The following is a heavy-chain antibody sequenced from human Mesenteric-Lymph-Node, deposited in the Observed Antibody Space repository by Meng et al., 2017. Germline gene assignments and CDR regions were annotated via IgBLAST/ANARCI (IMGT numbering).Heavy chain of an antibody. CDR2: VTHSGST. CDR1: GGSSPVYF. D-gene: IGHD3-10*01. CDR3: AKGRANYFGSKHNYFDS. Sequence: QVQTTQWSAGSGVPSATRSLTCSACGGSSPVYFVAWIRQAPGKGPEGMGEVTHSGSTTYNPSLASRVSSSVDKPKKQFSLTLNSVTAADTAVYYCAKGRANYFGSKHNYFDSWGQGTLVTVSS. V-gene: IGHV4-34*01. J-gene: IGHJ5*01.